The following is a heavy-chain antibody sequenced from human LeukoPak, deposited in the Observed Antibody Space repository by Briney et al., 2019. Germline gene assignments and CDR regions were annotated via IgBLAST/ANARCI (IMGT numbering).Heavy chain of an antibody. V-gene: IGHV3-30*04. J-gene: IGHJ4*02. D-gene: IGHD5-24*01. CDR2: ISYDGSNK. Sequence: GRSLRLFCAASGFTFSSYAMHWVSQAPGKGLEGVAVISYDGSNKYYADSVKGRFTISRDNSKNTLYLQMNSLRAEDTSVYYCARPRGDGYISGFDYWGQGTLVTVSS. CDR1: GFTFSSYA. CDR3: ARPRGDGYISGFDY.